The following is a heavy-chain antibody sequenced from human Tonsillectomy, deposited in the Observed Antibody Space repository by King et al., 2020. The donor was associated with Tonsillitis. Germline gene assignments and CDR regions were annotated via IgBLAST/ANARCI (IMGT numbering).Heavy chain of an antibody. D-gene: IGHD2-2*01. J-gene: IGHJ4*02. V-gene: IGHV3-20*04. Sequence: EVQLVESGGRIVWPGGSLRLSCTASGFRFGDHGMSWVRQAPGKGLEWVSGINWNGGSTGYADFVKGRFTISRDNAKNSLDLQMNSLRAEDTALYYCVRGSGYKTSWDFDYWGQGTLVTVSS. CDR2: INWNGGST. CDR1: GFRFGDHG. CDR3: VRGSGYKTSWDFDY.